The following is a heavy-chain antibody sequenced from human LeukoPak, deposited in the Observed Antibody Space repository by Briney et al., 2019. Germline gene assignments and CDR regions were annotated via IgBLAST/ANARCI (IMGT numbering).Heavy chain of an antibody. D-gene: IGHD6-13*01. J-gene: IGHJ4*02. V-gene: IGHV1-46*01. CDR1: GYTFTSYY. CDR3: ARRASSSWIEQTFLDY. CDR2: INPSGGST. Sequence: ASVKVSCKASGYTFTSYYMHWVRQAPGQGLEWMGIINPSGGSTSYAQKFQGRVTITRNTSISTAYMELSSLRSEDTAVYYCARRASSSWIEQTFLDYWGQGAWSPSPQ.